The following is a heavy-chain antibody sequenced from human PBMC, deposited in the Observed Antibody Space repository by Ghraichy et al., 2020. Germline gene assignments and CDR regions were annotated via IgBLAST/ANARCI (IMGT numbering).Heavy chain of an antibody. CDR1: GYTFTSYY. CDR2: INPSGGST. Sequence: AAVKVSCKASGYTFTSYYMHWVRQAPGQGLEWMGIINPSGGSTSYAQKFQGRVTMTRDTSTSTVYMELSSLRSEDTAVYYCARGRGAVTTKGYYYYGMDVWGQGTTVTVSS. J-gene: IGHJ6*02. CDR3: ARGRGAVTTKGYYYYGMDV. V-gene: IGHV1-46*01. D-gene: IGHD4-17*01.